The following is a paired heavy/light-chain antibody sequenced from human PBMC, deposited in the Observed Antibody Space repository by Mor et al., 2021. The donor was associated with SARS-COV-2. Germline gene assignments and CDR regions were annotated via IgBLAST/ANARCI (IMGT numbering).Heavy chain of an antibody. CDR1: GYTFTSYA. CDR3: ARAQYDYGDSWYYYGMDV. J-gene: IGHJ6*02. CDR2: INTNTGNP. V-gene: IGHV7-4-1*02. Sequence: QVQLVQSGSELKKPGASVKVSCKASGYTFTSYAMNWVRQAPGQGLEWMGWINTNTGNPTYAQGFTGRFVFSLDTSVSTAYLQISSLKAEDTAVYYCARAQYDYGDSWYYYGMDVWGQGTTVTVSS. D-gene: IGHD4-17*01.
Light chain of an antibody. CDR3: QQYNNWAKT. CDR1: QSVSSN. Sequence: EIVMTQSPATLSVSPGERATLSCRASQSVSSNLAWYQQKPGQAPRLLIYGASTRATGIPARFSGSGSGTEFTLTISSLQSEDFAVYYCQQYNNWAKTFGQGTKVEIK. CDR2: GAS. V-gene: IGKV3-15*01. J-gene: IGKJ1*01.